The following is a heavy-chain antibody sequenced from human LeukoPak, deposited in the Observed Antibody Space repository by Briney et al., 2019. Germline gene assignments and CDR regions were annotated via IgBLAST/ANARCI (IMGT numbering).Heavy chain of an antibody. CDR2: IYYSGST. D-gene: IGHD6-13*01. J-gene: IGHJ4*02. CDR3: ARAAGTVYYFDY. V-gene: IGHV4-31*03. CDR1: GGSLSSGGYY. Sequence: PSEALSLTCTVSGGSLSSGGYYWSWIRQHPGKGLEWRGYIYYSGSTYYNPSLKSRVTISLDTSKNQFSLKLSSVTAADTAVYYCARAAGTVYYFDYWGQGTLVTVSS.